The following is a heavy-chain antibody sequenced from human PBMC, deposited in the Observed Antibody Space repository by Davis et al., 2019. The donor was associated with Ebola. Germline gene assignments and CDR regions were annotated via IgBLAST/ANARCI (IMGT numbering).Heavy chain of an antibody. CDR3: ARGKRYFDWLLPFDY. D-gene: IGHD3-9*01. J-gene: IGHJ4*02. CDR2: IYYSGST. Sequence: MPGGSLRLSCTVSGGSISSYYWSWIRQPPGKGLEWIGYIYYSGSTYYNPSLKSRVTISVDTSKNQFSLKLSSVTAADTAVYYCARGKRYFDWLLPFDYWGQGTLVTVSS. V-gene: IGHV4-59*06. CDR1: GGSISSYY.